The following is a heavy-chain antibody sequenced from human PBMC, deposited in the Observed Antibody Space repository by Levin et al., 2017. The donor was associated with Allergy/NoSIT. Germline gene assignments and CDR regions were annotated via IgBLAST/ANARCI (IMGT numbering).Heavy chain of an antibody. CDR2: IYSSGGT. Sequence: PSETLSLTCTVSGGSISSYYWTWIRQPPGKGLERIGYIYSSGGTNYNPSLKSRVTISLDTSKSQFSLRLRSVTPADTAVYYCARSPLPFGRFDPWGQGTLVTVSS. CDR3: ARSPLPFGRFDP. V-gene: IGHV4-59*01. J-gene: IGHJ5*02. CDR1: GGSISSYY. D-gene: IGHD3-10*01.